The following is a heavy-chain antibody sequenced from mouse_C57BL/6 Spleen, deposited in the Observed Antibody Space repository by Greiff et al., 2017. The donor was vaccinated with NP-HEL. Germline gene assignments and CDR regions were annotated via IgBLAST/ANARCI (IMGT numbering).Heavy chain of an antibody. V-gene: IGHV1-55*01. Sequence: QVQLQQPGAELVKPGASVKMSCKASGYTFTSYWITWVKQRPGQGLEWIGDIYPGSGSTNYNEKFKSKATLTVDTSSSPAYMQLSSLTSEDSAVYYCARDYGSSYRFDYWGQGTTLTVSS. CDR2: IYPGSGST. CDR1: GYTFTSYW. CDR3: ARDYGSSYRFDY. J-gene: IGHJ2*01. D-gene: IGHD1-1*01.